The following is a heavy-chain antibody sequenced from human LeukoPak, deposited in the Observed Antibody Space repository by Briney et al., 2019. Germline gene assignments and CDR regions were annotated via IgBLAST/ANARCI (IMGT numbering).Heavy chain of an antibody. CDR3: ARAPGILLWFSTTDY. V-gene: IGHV1-3*01. CDR2: INAGNGNT. J-gene: IGHJ4*02. Sequence: ASVKVSCKASGYTFTNYALHWVRQAPGQRLEWMGWINAGNGNTNYAQKLQGRVTMTTDTSTSTAYMGLRSLRSDDTAVYYCARAPGILLWFSTTDYWGQGTLVTVSS. CDR1: GYTFTNYA. D-gene: IGHD3-10*01.